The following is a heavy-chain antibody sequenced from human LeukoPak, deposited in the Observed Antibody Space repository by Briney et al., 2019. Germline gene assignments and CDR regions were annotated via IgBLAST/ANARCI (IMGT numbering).Heavy chain of an antibody. CDR3: AKDIPPSSSWVH. D-gene: IGHD6-13*01. V-gene: IGHV3-23*01. CDR1: GFTFSIHG. CDR2: ISGSGGST. Sequence: GGSLRLSCAASGFTFSIHGMNWVRQAPGKGLEWVSAISGSGGSTYYANSVKGRFTISRDNSKNTLYLQMNSLRAEDTAVYYCAKDIPPSSSWVHWGQGTLVTVSS. J-gene: IGHJ4*02.